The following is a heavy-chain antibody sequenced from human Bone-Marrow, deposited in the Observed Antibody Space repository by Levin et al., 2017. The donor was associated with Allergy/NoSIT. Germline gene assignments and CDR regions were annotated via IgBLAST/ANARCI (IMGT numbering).Heavy chain of an antibody. CDR1: GASITSGDHY. J-gene: IGHJ4*02. D-gene: IGHD3-10*01. Sequence: SQTLSLTCSVSGASITSGDHYWSWIRQSPGKGLEWIGYIYYSGSTYYNPSLMIRITISLDPSKNHFSLKLRSVTVADTAVYYCASLSYYYGAGTHPDEDYWGQGALVIVSS. CDR3: ASLSYYYGAGTHPDEDY. V-gene: IGHV4-30-4*01. CDR2: IYYSGST.